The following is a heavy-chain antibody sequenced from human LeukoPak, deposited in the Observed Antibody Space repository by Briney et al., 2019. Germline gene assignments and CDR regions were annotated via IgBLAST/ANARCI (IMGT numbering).Heavy chain of an antibody. D-gene: IGHD3-10*01. V-gene: IGHV3-23*01. J-gene: IGHJ4*02. CDR3: VSKGLQLFGELLD. CDR2: ITAIAGDT. CDR1: GFTFSSYA. Sequence: PGGSLRLSCGTSGFTFSSYAMSWVSQAPGKGLEWVSLITAIAGDTYYADSVKGRFTISRDNSRNTLYLQMDSLRAEDSAIYYCVSKGLQLFGELLDWGQGTLVTVSS.